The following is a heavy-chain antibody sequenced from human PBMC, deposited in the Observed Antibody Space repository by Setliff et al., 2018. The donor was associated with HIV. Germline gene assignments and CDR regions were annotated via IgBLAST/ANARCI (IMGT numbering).Heavy chain of an antibody. D-gene: IGHD2-15*01. Sequence: SETLSLTCAVYGGFLTDYDWTWIRQTPAKGLEWIGEISHSGRTNYNPSLKTRLIISRDTSKNQFSLRLSSATVADTAIYYCARGFEGYCSGASCHWFDSWGQGTQVTVS. V-gene: IGHV4-34*01. CDR2: ISHSGRT. J-gene: IGHJ5*01. CDR1: GGFLTDYD. CDR3: ARGFEGYCSGASCHWFDS.